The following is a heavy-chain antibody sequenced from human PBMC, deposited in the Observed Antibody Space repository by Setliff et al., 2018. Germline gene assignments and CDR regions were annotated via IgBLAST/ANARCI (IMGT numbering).Heavy chain of an antibody. J-gene: IGHJ5*01. Sequence: SETLFLTCNVSGASISSGSHYWSWIRQSAGEKPTWIGHVYSTGSTNYNPSFESRVSISVDKSNNQFSLKMTSVTAADTAMYYCVRDRYGRNSDGSGVYNWFDSWGQGILVTVSS. CDR3: VRDRYGRNSDGSGVYNWFDS. CDR2: VYSTGST. CDR1: GASISSGSHY. D-gene: IGHD2-15*01. V-gene: IGHV4-61*09.